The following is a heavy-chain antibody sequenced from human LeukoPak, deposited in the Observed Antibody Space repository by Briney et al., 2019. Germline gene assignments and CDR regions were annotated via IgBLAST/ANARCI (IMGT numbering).Heavy chain of an antibody. CDR1: GFDFSDYY. CDR2: ITSDGSSK. Sequence: GGSLRLSCAASGFDFSDYYMSWIRQAPGKGLQWLSYITSDGSSKYYADSVKGRFTISRDNAKKSLYLQMNSLRAEDTALYYCAKDDSYGSGSYFDYWGQGTLVTVSS. CDR3: AKDDSYGSGSYFDY. V-gene: IGHV3-11*01. J-gene: IGHJ4*02. D-gene: IGHD3-10*01.